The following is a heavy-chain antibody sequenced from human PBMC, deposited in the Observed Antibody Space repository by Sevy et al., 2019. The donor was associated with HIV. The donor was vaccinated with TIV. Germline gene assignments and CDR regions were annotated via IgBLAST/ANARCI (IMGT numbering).Heavy chain of an antibody. Sequence: GGSLRLSCAASGFTFSSYDMHWVRQATGKGLEWVSAIGTAGDTYYPGSVKGRFTISRENAKNSWYLQMNSLRAGDTAVYYCARASGSVRYFDWSTLYYFDYWGQGTLVTVSS. D-gene: IGHD3-9*01. CDR3: ARASGSVRYFDWSTLYYFDY. V-gene: IGHV3-13*01. CDR1: GFTFSSYD. J-gene: IGHJ4*02. CDR2: IGTAGDT.